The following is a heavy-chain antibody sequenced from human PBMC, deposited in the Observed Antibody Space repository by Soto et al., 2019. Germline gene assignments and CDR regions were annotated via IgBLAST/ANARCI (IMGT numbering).Heavy chain of an antibody. CDR1: GYTFTNYA. CDR2: IYAAIGNT. J-gene: IGHJ4*02. V-gene: IGHV1-3*01. CDR3: ARRNVYGSGSYSFDY. Sequence: QVQLVQSGAEVKKPGASVKVSCKASGYTFTNYAMHWVRQAPGQRLERMGWIYAAIGNTKYSQKFQGSVTITRDTPATAAYVELSSLRAEDTAVYYCARRNVYGSGSYSFDYWGQGTLVTVSS. D-gene: IGHD3-10*01.